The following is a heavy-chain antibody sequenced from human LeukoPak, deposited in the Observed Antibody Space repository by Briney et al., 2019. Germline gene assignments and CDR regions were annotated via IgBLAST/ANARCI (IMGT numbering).Heavy chain of an antibody. D-gene: IGHD6-19*01. J-gene: IGHJ4*02. CDR2: IWYDGSNK. CDR1: GSTFSSYG. CDR3: ARDNSVADYFDY. V-gene: IGHV3-33*01. Sequence: GGSLRLSCAASGSTFSSYGMHWVRQAPGKGLEWVAVIWYDGSNKYYADSVKGRFTISRDNSKNTLYLQMNSLRAEDTAVYYCARDNSVADYFDYWGQGTLVTVSS.